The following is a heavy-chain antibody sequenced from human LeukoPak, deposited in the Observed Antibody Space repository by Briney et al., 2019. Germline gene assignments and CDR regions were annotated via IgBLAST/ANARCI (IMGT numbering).Heavy chain of an antibody. V-gene: IGHV4-39*01. CDR3: ARQGTFHYYDSSVIGFDY. Sequence: SETLSLTCTVSGGSISSSSYYWGWIRQPPGKGLEWIGSIYYSGSTYYNPSLKSRVTISVDTSKNQFSLKLSSVTAADTAVYYCARQGTFHYYDSSVIGFDYWGQGTLVTVSS. CDR1: GGSISSSSYY. CDR2: IYYSGST. D-gene: IGHD3-22*01. J-gene: IGHJ4*02.